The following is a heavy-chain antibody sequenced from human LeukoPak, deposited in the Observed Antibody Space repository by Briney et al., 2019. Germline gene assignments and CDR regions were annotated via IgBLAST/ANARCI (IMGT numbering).Heavy chain of an antibody. CDR3: ARDLGSGFIFARPNWFDP. CDR1: GGTFSSYT. D-gene: IGHD6-19*01. Sequence: SAKVSCKASGGTFSSYTISWVRQAPGQGLEWMGRIIPILGIANYAQKFQGRVTITADKSTSTAYMELSSLRSEDTAVYYCARDLGSGFIFARPNWFDPWGQGTLVTVSS. V-gene: IGHV1-69*04. CDR2: IIPILGIA. J-gene: IGHJ5*02.